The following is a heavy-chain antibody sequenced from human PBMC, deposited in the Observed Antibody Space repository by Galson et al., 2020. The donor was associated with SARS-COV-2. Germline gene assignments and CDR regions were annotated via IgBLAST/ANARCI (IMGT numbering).Heavy chain of an antibody. CDR1: GFTFSSYS. CDR2: ISSSSSTI. CDR3: ARDVRYYGSDT. J-gene: IGHJ4*02. D-gene: IGHD3-10*01. V-gene: IGHV3-48*04. Sequence: GGSLRLSCAASGFTFSSYSMNWVRQAPGKGLGWVSYISSSSSTIYYADSVKGRFTISRDNAKNSLYLQMNSLRAEDTAVYYCARDVRYYGSDTWGQGTLVTVSS.